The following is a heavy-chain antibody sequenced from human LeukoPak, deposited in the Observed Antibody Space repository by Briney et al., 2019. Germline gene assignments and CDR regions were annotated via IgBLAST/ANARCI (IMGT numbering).Heavy chain of an antibody. D-gene: IGHD4-17*01. CDR1: GGTFSSYA. Sequence: ASVKVSCKASGGTFSSYAISWVRQAPGQGLEWMGGIIPIFGTANYAQKFQGRVTITADESTSTAYMELSSLRSEGTAVYYCARVPHDYGDYGHFDIWGQGTMVTVSS. CDR2: IIPIFGTA. J-gene: IGHJ3*02. CDR3: ARVPHDYGDYGHFDI. V-gene: IGHV1-69*13.